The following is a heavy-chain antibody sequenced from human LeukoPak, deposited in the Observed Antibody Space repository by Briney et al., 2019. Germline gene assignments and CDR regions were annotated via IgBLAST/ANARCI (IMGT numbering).Heavy chain of an antibody. CDR3: XXXAVSENPFEY. Sequence: GASVKVSCKVSGSTFKELAIYWVRQSPGKGLEWVGGFDPEEGDTIYAQKFQGRIILTEDTSTDTFYMEMTRLRSDDTAFYYCXXXAVSENPFEYWGQGTLVTVSS. V-gene: IGHV1-24*01. CDR1: GSTFKELA. D-gene: IGHD6-19*01. CDR2: FDPEEGDT. J-gene: IGHJ4*02.